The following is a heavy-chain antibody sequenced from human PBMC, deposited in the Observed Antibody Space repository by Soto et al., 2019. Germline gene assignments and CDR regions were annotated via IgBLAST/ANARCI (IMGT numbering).Heavy chain of an antibody. D-gene: IGHD6-19*01. Sequence: PRLSCAGSGFKFADYALAWVRQAPGKGLEWVTSISGAAHGSFTADSVRGRFTVSRDNSKDTLFLQMNNLRAEDTAVYYCAKGSIAVACYYFDYWGQGTLVTVSS. CDR1: GFKFADYA. J-gene: IGHJ4*02. CDR2: ISGAAHGS. V-gene: IGHV3-23*01. CDR3: AKGSIAVACYYFDY.